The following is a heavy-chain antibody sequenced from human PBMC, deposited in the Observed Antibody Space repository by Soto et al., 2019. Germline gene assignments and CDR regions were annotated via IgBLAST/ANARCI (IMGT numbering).Heavy chain of an antibody. CDR3: TRTVLRSSGWSSNSGGVPPDY. D-gene: IGHD6-19*01. V-gene: IGHV3-49*03. Sequence: GGSLRLSCTASGFTFGDYAMSWFRQAPGKGLEWVGFIRSKAYGGTTEYAASVKGRFTISRDDSKSIAYLQMNSLKTEDTAVYYCTRTVLRSSGWSSNSGGVPPDYWGQGTLVTVSS. CDR1: GFTFGDYA. J-gene: IGHJ4*02. CDR2: IRSKAYGGTT.